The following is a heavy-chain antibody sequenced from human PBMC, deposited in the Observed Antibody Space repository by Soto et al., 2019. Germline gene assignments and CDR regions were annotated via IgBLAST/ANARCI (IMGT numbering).Heavy chain of an antibody. CDR1: GYSFTSYW. J-gene: IGHJ6*02. CDR3: AKHAYYDFWSGLPGMDV. V-gene: IGHV5-10-1*01. Sequence: PGESLKISCKGSGYSFTSYWISWVRQMPGKGLEWMGRIDPSDSYTNYSPSFQGHVTISADKSISTAYLQWSSLKASDTAVYYCAKHAYYDFWSGLPGMDVWGQGTTVTVSS. CDR2: IDPSDSYT. D-gene: IGHD3-3*01.